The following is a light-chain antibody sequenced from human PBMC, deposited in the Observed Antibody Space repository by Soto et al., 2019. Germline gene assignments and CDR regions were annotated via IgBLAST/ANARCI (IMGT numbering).Light chain of an antibody. CDR3: AAWDDSLSGPV. CDR1: SSDVGDYTY. CDR2: EVN. J-gene: IGLJ1*01. V-gene: IGLV2-14*01. Sequence: QSALTQPASVSGSPGQSITISCTGTSSDVGDYTYVSWYQQHPGKAPKLMIYEVNNRPSGVSYRFSGSKSGNTASLTISGLRSEDEADYYCAAWDDSLSGPVFGTGTKVTVL.